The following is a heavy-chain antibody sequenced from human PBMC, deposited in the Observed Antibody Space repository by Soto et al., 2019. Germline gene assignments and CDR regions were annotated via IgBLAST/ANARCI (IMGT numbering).Heavy chain of an antibody. D-gene: IGHD3-10*01. CDR3: ARHFVAVVIKGWGY. Sequence: SEALSLTCNVSGGSIDRSNYYWDWLRQPPGKGLEWIGTTYYNGNAYYNPSLKSRVSMSVDTSKNQFSLKLVSVTAADTAVYYCARHFVAVVIKGWGYWGQGTLVTVS. V-gene: IGHV4-39*01. CDR1: GGSIDRSNYY. J-gene: IGHJ4*02. CDR2: TYYNGNA.